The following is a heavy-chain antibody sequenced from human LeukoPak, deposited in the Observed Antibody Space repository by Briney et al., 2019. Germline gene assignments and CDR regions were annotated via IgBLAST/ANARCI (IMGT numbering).Heavy chain of an antibody. Sequence: GGSLRLSCAASGFTFSSFEMNWVRQAPGKGLEWVSYISGSGLTIYYADSVKGRFTISRDNAKNSLYLQMNSLRAEDTAVYYCARNSIAARPSFHYYYYMDVWDKGTTVTVSS. V-gene: IGHV3-48*03. CDR1: GFTFSSFE. D-gene: IGHD6-6*01. J-gene: IGHJ6*03. CDR2: ISGSGLTI. CDR3: ARNSIAARPSFHYYYYMDV.